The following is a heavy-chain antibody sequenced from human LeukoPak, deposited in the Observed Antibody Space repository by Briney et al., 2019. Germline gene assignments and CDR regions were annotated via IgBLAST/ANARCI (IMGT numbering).Heavy chain of an antibody. J-gene: IGHJ4*02. V-gene: IGHV3-74*01. CDR3: AKIRSGSYYSTFDY. D-gene: IGHD3-10*01. Sequence: PGGSLRLSCAASGFTFSSYWMHWVRQAPGKGLVWVSRINTDGSSTSYADSVKGRFTISRDNSKNTLYLQMNSLRAEDTAVYYCAKIRSGSYYSTFDYWGQGTLVTVSS. CDR2: INTDGSST. CDR1: GFTFSSYW.